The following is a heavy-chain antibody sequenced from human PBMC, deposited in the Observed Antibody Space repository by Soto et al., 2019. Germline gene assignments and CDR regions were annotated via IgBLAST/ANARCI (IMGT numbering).Heavy chain of an antibody. V-gene: IGHV3-23*01. J-gene: IGHJ3*02. CDR2: ISGSGGST. D-gene: IGHD3-22*01. CDR1: GFTFRSYA. Sequence: GGSLRLSCAASGFTFRSYAMSWVRQAPGKGLEWVSAISGSGGSTYYADSVKGRFTISRDNSKNTLYLQMNSLRAEDTAVYYCAKGGVVVNDAFDIWGQGTMVTVSS. CDR3: AKGGVVVNDAFDI.